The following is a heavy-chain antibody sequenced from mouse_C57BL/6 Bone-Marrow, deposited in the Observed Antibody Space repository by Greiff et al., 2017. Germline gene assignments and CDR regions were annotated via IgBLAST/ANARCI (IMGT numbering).Heavy chain of an antibody. CDR2: IDPSDSYT. V-gene: IGHV1-69*01. CDR3: ASTYGNLFAY. Sequence: QVQLQQPGAELVMPGASVKLSCKASGYTFTTYWMHWVKQRPGQGLEWIGEIDPSDSYTNYNQKFKGQSTLTVEQSSSTAYMQLISLTSEDSAVYDCASTYGNLFAYWGQGTLVTVSA. CDR1: GYTFTTYW. D-gene: IGHD2-1*01. J-gene: IGHJ3*01.